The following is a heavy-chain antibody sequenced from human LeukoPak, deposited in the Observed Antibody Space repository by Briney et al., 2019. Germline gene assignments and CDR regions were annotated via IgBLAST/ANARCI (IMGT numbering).Heavy chain of an antibody. D-gene: IGHD3-10*01. CDR2: IYYSGST. V-gene: IGHV4-39*01. CDR1: GGSISSSSYY. CDR3: AKNVLLWFGEVSTNNWFDP. Sequence: TSETLSLTCTVSGGSISSSSYYWGWIRQPPGKGLEWIGSIYYSGSTYYNPSLKSRVTISVDTSKNQFSLKLSSVTAADTAVYYCAKNVLLWFGEVSTNNWFDPWGQGTLVTVSS. J-gene: IGHJ5*02.